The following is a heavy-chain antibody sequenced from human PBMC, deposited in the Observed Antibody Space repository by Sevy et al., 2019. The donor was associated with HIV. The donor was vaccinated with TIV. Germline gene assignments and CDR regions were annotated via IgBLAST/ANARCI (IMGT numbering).Heavy chain of an antibody. D-gene: IGHD5-12*01. V-gene: IGHV1-18*04. J-gene: IGHJ3*02. CDR1: GYTFTSYG. CDR3: ARQKPTIERWLQSEGAFDI. CDR2: ISAYNGNT. Sequence: ASVNVSCKASGYTFTSYGISWVRQAPGQGLEWMGWISAYNGNTNYAQKLQGRVTMTTDTSTSTAYMELRSLRSDDTAVYYCARQKPTIERWLQSEGAFDIWGQGTMVTVSS.